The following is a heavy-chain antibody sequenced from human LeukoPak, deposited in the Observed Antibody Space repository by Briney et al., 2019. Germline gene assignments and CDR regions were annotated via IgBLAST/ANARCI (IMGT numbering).Heavy chain of an antibody. J-gene: IGHJ2*01. CDR1: EFTFSTYS. D-gene: IGHD3-9*01. Sequence: GGSLRLSCAASEFTFSTYSMNWVRQAPGKGLEWVSSISSGSTYIYYADSVKGRFTISRDNAKNSLYLQMKSLRAEDTAVSYCAGSDTTGYSPREWDYWYFDLWGRGTLVTVSS. V-gene: IGHV3-21*01. CDR2: ISSGSTYI. CDR3: AGSDTTGYSPREWDYWYFDL.